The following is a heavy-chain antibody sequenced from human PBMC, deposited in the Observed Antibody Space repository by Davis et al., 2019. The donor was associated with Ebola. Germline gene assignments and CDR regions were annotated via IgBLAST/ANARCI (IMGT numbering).Heavy chain of an antibody. D-gene: IGHD5-12*01. Sequence: ASVQVSCKASGYTFTSYYMHWVRQAPRQGLEWMGIINPSGGSTNYAQKFQGRVTITADKSTSTAYMELSSLRSEDTAVYYCAITNIVATTNYYYYGMDVWGQGTTVTVSS. CDR1: GYTFTSYY. CDR2: INPSGGST. CDR3: AITNIVATTNYYYYGMDV. V-gene: IGHV1-46*01. J-gene: IGHJ6*02.